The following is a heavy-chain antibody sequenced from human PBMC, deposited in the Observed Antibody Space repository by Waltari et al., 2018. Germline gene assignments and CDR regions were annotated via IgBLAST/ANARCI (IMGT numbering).Heavy chain of an antibody. CDR1: GGPFRGYF. CDR2: IKTSGKT. Sequence: QVQLQQWGGGLLKPSEPLSLTCAVHGGPFRGYFWLWIRQPPGKGLEWVGEIKTSGKTNYNPSLKSRVTMSVDTAENQVSLKLNSVTAADTAVYYCARGGDLIVATRLDYWGQGTLVTVSS. CDR3: ARGGDLIVATRLDY. D-gene: IGHD5-12*01. J-gene: IGHJ4*02. V-gene: IGHV4-34*01.